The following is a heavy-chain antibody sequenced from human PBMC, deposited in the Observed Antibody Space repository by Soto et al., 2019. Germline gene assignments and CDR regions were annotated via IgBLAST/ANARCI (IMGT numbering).Heavy chain of an antibody. CDR2: GSYSGTT. CDR3: ARGATVTQYDY. CDR1: GVSVSSGSFY. J-gene: IGHJ4*02. D-gene: IGHD4-17*01. V-gene: IGHV4-61*01. Sequence: GPGKTSETLSLTCTVSGVSVSSGSFYWAWIRQPPGKGLEWIGFGSYSGTTNYKPSLKSRVTISVDTSRSQISLKVSSLTAADTAVYYCARGATVTQYDYWGQGTLVTVSS.